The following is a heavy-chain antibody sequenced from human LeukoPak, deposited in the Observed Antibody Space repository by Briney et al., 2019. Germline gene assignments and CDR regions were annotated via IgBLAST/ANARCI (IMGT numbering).Heavy chain of an antibody. D-gene: IGHD1-26*01. CDR1: GFTFSRYE. CDR2: ITSSGSTI. J-gene: IGHJ4*02. Sequence: GGSLRLSCAASGFTFSRYEMNWVRQAPGKGLEWVSYITSSGSTIYYADSVKGRFTISRHNAKNSLYLQMDSLRAEDTAVYYCARSGSDFDYWGQGTLVTVSS. V-gene: IGHV3-48*03. CDR3: ARSGSDFDY.